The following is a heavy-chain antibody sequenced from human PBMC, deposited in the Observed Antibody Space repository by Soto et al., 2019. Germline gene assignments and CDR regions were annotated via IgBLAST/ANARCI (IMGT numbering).Heavy chain of an antibody. Sequence: QVQLQESGPGLVKPSQTLSLTCTVSGGSVSSSAYYWNWIRQHPGKGLEWIGYIYYSAHTYYNPSLKSRVTISVDTPRNQISLRLTSVTAADTAVYYCARNPSHLCGSSSCHAFDIWGQGTMVTVSS. V-gene: IGHV4-31*03. CDR1: GGSVSSSAYY. CDR3: ARNPSHLCGSSSCHAFDI. CDR2: IYYSAHT. D-gene: IGHD1-26*01. J-gene: IGHJ3*02.